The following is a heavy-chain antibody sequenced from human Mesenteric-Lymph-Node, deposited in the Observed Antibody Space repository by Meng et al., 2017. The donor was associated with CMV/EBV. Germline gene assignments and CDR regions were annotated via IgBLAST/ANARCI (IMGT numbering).Heavy chain of an antibody. CDR2: IYSGGST. Sequence: GESLKISCAASGFTVSSNYMSWVRQAPGKGLEWVSVIYSGGSTYYADSVKGRFTISRDNSKNTLYLQMNSLRAEDTAVYYCARDMWGYSSSPHFDYWGQGTLVTVSS. J-gene: IGHJ4*02. D-gene: IGHD6-13*01. CDR3: ARDMWGYSSSPHFDY. CDR1: GFTVSSNY. V-gene: IGHV3-53*01.